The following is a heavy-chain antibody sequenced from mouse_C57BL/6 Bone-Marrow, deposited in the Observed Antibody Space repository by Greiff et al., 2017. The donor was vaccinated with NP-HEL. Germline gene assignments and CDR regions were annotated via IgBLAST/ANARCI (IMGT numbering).Heavy chain of an antibody. J-gene: IGHJ4*01. CDR2: INPSNGGT. D-gene: IGHD1-1*01. CDR3: ARKGAITTVVAHYAMDY. V-gene: IGHV1-53*01. CDR1: GYTFTSYW. Sequence: QVQLQQPGTELVKPGASVKLSCKASGYTFTSYWMHWVKQRPGQGLEWIGNINPSNGGTNYNEKFKSKATLTVDKSSSTAYMQLSSLTSEDSAVYYCARKGAITTVVAHYAMDYWGQGTPVTVSS.